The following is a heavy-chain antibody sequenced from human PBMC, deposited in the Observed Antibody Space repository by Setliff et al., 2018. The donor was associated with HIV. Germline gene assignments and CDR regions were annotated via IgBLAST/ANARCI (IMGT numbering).Heavy chain of an antibody. V-gene: IGHV4-61*09. D-gene: IGHD2-21*02. CDR3: AREVVYCAGDCYRLDS. J-gene: IGHJ4*02. Sequence: KTSETLSLTCTVSGGSVSSGAYYWSWIRQPAGKGLEWIGHIHTSGSTNYHPSLKSRVTISLDTSRNQVSLKMSSVTAADTAVYYCAREVVYCAGDCYRLDSWGQGTLVTVSS. CDR2: IHTSGST. CDR1: GGSVSSGAYY.